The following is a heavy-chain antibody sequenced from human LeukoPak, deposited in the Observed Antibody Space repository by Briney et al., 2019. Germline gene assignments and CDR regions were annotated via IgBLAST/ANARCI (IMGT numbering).Heavy chain of an antibody. D-gene: IGHD3-10*01. Sequence: GGSLRLSCAASGFTFSSYWMHWVRQAPGKGLEWVSSISSSSSYIYYADSVKGRFTISRDNAKNSLYLQMNSLRAEDTAVYYCARDYYGSGSYYYDYWGQGTLVTVSS. CDR2: ISSSSSYI. CDR3: ARDYYGSGSYYYDY. J-gene: IGHJ4*02. CDR1: GFTFSSYW. V-gene: IGHV3-21*01.